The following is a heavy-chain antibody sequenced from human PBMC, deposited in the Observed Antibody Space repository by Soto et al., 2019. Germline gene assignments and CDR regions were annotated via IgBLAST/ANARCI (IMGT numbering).Heavy chain of an antibody. CDR1: GFTFGGYA. CDR2: IRGRAYGRTT. Sequence: SQRLSCTGSGFTFGGYAMGWGRQAPGKGLEWVGSIRGRAYGRTTEYAASGRGRFTIPRDDSNNNAQLQMNSLRTEETAVQYSAGYRVAAERSVFEHWAQ. J-gene: IGHJ1*01. CDR3: AGYRVAAERSVFEH. V-gene: IGHV3-49*04. D-gene: IGHD6-25*01.